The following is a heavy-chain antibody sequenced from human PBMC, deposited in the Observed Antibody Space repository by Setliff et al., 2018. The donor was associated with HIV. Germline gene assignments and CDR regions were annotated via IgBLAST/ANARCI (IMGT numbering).Heavy chain of an antibody. D-gene: IGHD2-2*01. Sequence: GESLKISCAASGFTFSSYWMHWVRQAPGKGLVWVSRINSDGSSTSSADSVKGRFTISRDNAKNTLYLQMNSLRAEDTAVYYCARDPGVPAAIAYYYYYYMDVWGKGTTVTVSS. CDR3: ARDPGVPAAIAYYYYYYMDV. V-gene: IGHV3-74*01. CDR2: INSDGSST. J-gene: IGHJ6*03. CDR1: GFTFSSYW.